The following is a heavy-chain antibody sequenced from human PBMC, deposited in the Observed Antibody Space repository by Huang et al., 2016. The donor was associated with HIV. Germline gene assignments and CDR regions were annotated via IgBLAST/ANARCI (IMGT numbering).Heavy chain of an antibody. CDR1: GVSFSGYY. Sequence: QVQLQQWGAGLLKPSETLSLTCAVYGVSFSGYYWSWIRQPPGKGLEWIGEINESGSTNYTPSLKSRVTGSVDRSKNQFSLRLSSVTAADTAVYYCARDGPERSSGNYGASDYWGQGTLVTVSS. CDR3: ARDGPERSSGNYGASDY. J-gene: IGHJ4*02. V-gene: IGHV4-34*01. D-gene: IGHD1-26*01. CDR2: INESGST.